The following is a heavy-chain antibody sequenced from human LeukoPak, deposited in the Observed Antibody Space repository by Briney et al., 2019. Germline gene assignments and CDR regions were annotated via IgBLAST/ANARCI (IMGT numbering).Heavy chain of an antibody. D-gene: IGHD6-13*01. CDR3: AKDLFAAGTNRP. V-gene: IGHV3-23*01. Sequence: GGSLRLSCAASGFTFSSYAMSWVRQAPGKGLEWVSVISGSGGSTYYADSVKGRFTISRDNSKNTLYLQMNSLRAEDTAVYYCAKDLFAAGTNRPWGQGTLVTVSS. CDR1: GFTFSSYA. CDR2: ISGSGGST. J-gene: IGHJ5*02.